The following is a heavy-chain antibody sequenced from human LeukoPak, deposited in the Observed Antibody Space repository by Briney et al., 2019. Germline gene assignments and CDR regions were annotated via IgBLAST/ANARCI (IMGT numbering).Heavy chain of an antibody. CDR3: ARVSHLEPQSAWFDS. Sequence: SETLSLTCAVSGGSISSGGYSWSWIRQPPGKGLEWIGYIYHSGSTYYNPSLKSRVTISVDRSKNQFSLKLSSVTAADTAVYYCARVSHLEPQSAWFDSWGQGTLVTVSS. J-gene: IGHJ5*01. CDR2: IYHSGST. D-gene: IGHD1-1*01. V-gene: IGHV4-30-2*01. CDR1: GGSISSGGYS.